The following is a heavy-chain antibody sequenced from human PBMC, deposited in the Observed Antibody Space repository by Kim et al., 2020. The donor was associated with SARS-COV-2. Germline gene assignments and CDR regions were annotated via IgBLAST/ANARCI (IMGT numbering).Heavy chain of an antibody. CDR3: AREEKSGASDV. V-gene: IGHV3-74*01. Sequence: YAYPVRGRFTISRDNAKNTVYLQMNSLTAEDTAIYYCAREEKSGASDVCGQGTTVTVSS. D-gene: IGHD6-25*01. J-gene: IGHJ3*01.